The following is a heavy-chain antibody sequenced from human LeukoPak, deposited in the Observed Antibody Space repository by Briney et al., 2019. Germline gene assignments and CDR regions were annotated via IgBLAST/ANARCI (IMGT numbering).Heavy chain of an antibody. Sequence: PGGSLRLSCAASGFTVSSNYMSSVRQAPGKGLEWVSVIYSGGSTYYADSVKGRFTISRDNSKNTLYLQMNSLRADDTAIYYCANHRTPDRYHWNYFDYWGQGTLVTVSS. J-gene: IGHJ4*02. D-gene: IGHD1-20*01. CDR1: GFTVSSNY. CDR2: IYSGGST. V-gene: IGHV3-66*01. CDR3: ANHRTPDRYHWNYFDY.